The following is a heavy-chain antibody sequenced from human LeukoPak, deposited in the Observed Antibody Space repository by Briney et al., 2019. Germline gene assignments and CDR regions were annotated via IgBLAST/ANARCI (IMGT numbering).Heavy chain of an antibody. J-gene: IGHJ3*02. CDR2: IYYSGST. CDR3: ARPESEGYGSGSGHAFDI. D-gene: IGHD3-10*01. V-gene: IGHV4-39*07. CDR1: GGSISSSSYY. Sequence: SETLSLTCTVSGGSISSSSYYWGWIRQPPGKGLEWIGSIYYSGSTYYNPSLKSRVTISVDTSKNQFSLKLSSVTAADTAVYYCARPESEGYGSGSGHAFDIWGQGTMVTVSS.